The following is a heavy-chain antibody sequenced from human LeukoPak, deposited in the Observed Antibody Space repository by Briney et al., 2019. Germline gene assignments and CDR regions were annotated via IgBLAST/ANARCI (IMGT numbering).Heavy chain of an antibody. CDR2: MNPNSGNT. Sequence: ASVKVSCKSSGYTFTSYDINWVRQATGQGLEWMGWMNPNSGNTGYAQKFQGRVTITRNTSISTAYMELSSLRSEDTAVYYCARDNSVRDEAWWFNPWGQGTLVTVSS. V-gene: IGHV1-8*03. D-gene: IGHD5-24*01. J-gene: IGHJ5*02. CDR3: ARDNSVRDEAWWFNP. CDR1: GYTFTSYD.